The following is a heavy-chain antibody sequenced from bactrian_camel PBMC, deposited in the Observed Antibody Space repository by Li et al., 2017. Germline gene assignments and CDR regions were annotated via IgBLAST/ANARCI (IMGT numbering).Heavy chain of an antibody. D-gene: IGHD2*01. CDR1: GYGASIPSAWC. J-gene: IGHJ4*01. CDR2: FDRDGST. Sequence: HVQLVESGGGSVEAGGSLKLSCVASGYGASIPSAWCMGWFRQAPGNEREGGACFDRDGSTRYADSVKGRFTASRDNAKSTLYLQLNSLKPEDTGMYYCAAVTYGGSCTRYSPYNHWGQGTQVTVS. V-gene: IGHV3S53*01. CDR3: AAVTYGGSCTRYSPYNH.